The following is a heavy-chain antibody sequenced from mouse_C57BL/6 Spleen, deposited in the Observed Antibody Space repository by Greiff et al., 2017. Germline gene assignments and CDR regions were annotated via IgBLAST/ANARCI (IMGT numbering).Heavy chain of an antibody. V-gene: IGHV1-50*01. J-gene: IGHJ4*01. D-gene: IGHD1-1*01. CDR2: IDPSDSYT. CDR3: ARSYGSSYYYAMDY. CDR1: GYTFTSYW. Sequence: QVQLQQPGAELVKPGASVKLSCKASGYTFTSYWMQWVKQRPGQGLEWIGEIDPSDSYTNYNQKFKGKATLTVDTSSSTAYMQLSSLTSEDSAVYYCARSYGSSYYYAMDYWGQGTSVTVSS.